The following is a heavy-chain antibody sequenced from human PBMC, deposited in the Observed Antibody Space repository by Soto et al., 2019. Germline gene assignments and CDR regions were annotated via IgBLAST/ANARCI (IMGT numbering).Heavy chain of an antibody. Sequence: QVQLQESGPGLVKPSGTLSLTCAVSGGSISSSNWWSWVRQPPGKGLEWIGEIYHSGSTNYNPSLKSRVTISVDKSKNHFPLKLSSVTAADTAAYYWARRGQWLVRFMDYWGQGTLVTVSS. D-gene: IGHD6-19*01. J-gene: IGHJ4*02. V-gene: IGHV4-4*02. CDR1: GGSISSSNW. CDR3: ARRGQWLVRFMDY. CDR2: IYHSGST.